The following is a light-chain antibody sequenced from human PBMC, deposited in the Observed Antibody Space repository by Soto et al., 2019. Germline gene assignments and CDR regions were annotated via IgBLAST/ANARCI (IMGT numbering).Light chain of an antibody. Sequence: DIQMTQSPSTLSASVGDRVTITCRASQSISSWLAWYQQKPGKAPKLLIYKASSLESGVPSRFSGSGSGTEFTLTISSLQPDEFATYYYHAFDSFSPAVGEGTKVVIK. CDR3: HAFDSFSPA. CDR2: KAS. J-gene: IGKJ1*01. V-gene: IGKV1-5*03. CDR1: QSISSW.